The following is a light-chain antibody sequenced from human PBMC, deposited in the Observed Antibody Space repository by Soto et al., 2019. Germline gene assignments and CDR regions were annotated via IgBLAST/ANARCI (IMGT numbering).Light chain of an antibody. J-gene: IGLJ2*01. Sequence: QSALTQPASVSGSPGQSITISCTATTSDVGGDNYVSWSQHHPGKAPKLMIYDVTNRPSGVSNRFSGSKSGNTASLTISGLQAEDEADYYCSSYSSSSTLVFGGRTKLTVL. CDR3: SSYSSSSTLV. CDR2: DVT. V-gene: IGLV2-14*03. CDR1: TSDVGGDNY.